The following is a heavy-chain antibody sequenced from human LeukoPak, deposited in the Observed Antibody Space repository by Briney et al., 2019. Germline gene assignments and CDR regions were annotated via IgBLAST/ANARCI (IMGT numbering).Heavy chain of an antibody. V-gene: IGHV1-46*01. D-gene: IGHD2-15*01. CDR2: INPSGGST. CDR1: GYTFTSYY. CDR3: ARDACSGGSCYSGNWFDP. Sequence: ASVKVSCKASGYTFTSYYMHWVRQAPGEGLEWMGIINPSGGSTSYAQKFQGRVTMTRDTSTSTVYMEPSSLRSGDTAVYYCARDACSGGSCYSGNWFDPWGQGTLVTVSS. J-gene: IGHJ5*02.